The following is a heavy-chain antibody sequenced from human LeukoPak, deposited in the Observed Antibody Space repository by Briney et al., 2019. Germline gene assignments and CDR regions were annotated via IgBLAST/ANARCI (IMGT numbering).Heavy chain of an antibody. CDR3: ARETTVVTPGRSDVFDI. CDR1: GGSISSSSYY. V-gene: IGHV4-39*07. D-gene: IGHD4-23*01. J-gene: IGHJ3*02. CDR2: IYYSGST. Sequence: SETLSLTCTVSGGSISSSSYYWGWIRQPPGKGLEWIGSIYYSGSTYYNPSLKSRVTISVDTSENQFSLKLSSVTAADTAVYYCARETTVVTPGRSDVFDIWGQGTMVTVSS.